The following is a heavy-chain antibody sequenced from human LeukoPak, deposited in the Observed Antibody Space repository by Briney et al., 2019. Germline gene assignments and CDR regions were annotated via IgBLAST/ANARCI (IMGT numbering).Heavy chain of an antibody. CDR2: ISSSSSYI. D-gene: IGHD2-8*01. J-gene: IGHJ4*02. V-gene: IGHV3-21*01. CDR1: GFTFSSYS. Sequence: GGSLRLSCAASGFTFSSYSMNWVRQAPGKGLEWVSSISSSSSYIYYADSVKGRFTISRDNAKNSLYLQMNSLRAEDTAVYYCARDNDCTNGVCSDYWGQGTLVTVSS. CDR3: ARDNDCTNGVCSDY.